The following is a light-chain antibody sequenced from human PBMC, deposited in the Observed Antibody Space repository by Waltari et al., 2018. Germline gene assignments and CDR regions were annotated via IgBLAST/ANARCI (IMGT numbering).Light chain of an antibody. CDR1: TRDVGGYNY. CDR3: CSYGGGSTVI. CDR2: DVT. J-gene: IGLJ2*01. Sequence: QSALTQPASVSGSPGQSITISCAGTTRDVGGYNYVSWYPPHPGKAPKLMIYDVTQRPSGVSSRFSGSKSGNTASLTISGLQTDDEGDYYCCSYGGGSTVIFGGGTKLTVL. V-gene: IGLV2-23*02.